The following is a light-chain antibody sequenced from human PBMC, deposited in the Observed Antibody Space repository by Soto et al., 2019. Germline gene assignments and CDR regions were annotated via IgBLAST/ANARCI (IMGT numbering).Light chain of an antibody. V-gene: IGKV3-11*01. CDR1: QSVSSY. Sequence: EIVLTQSPATLSLSPGERATHSCRASQSVSSYLAWYQQKPGQAPRLLIYDASNRATGIPARFSGGGSGTDFTLTISSLEPEDFAVYYCQQRSNWLFTFGPGTKVDIK. CDR3: QQRSNWLFT. J-gene: IGKJ3*01. CDR2: DAS.